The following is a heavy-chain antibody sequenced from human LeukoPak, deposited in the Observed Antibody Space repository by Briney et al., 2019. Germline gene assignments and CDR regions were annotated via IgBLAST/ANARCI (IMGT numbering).Heavy chain of an antibody. CDR2: INAGNGNT. J-gene: IGHJ4*02. CDR1: GYTFTSYA. V-gene: IGHV1-3*03. Sequence: ASVKVSCKASGYTFTSYAMHWVRQAPGQRLEWMGWINAGNGNTKYSQEFQGRVTITRDTSASTAYMELSSLRSEDMAVYYCARVALGVITMIVVVIDILGFDYWGQGTLVTVSS. CDR3: ARVALGVITMIVVVIDILGFDY. D-gene: IGHD3-22*01.